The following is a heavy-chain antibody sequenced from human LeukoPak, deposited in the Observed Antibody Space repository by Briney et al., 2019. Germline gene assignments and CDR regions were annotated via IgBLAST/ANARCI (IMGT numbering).Heavy chain of an antibody. CDR1: GYTFTSYG. CDR2: ISAYNGNT. Sequence: ASVEVSCKASGYTFTSYGINWVRQAPGQGLEWMGWISAYNGNTNYAQKLQGRVTMTTDTSTSTAYMELRSLRSDDTAVYYCGITMVRGVTDYWGQGTLVTVSS. V-gene: IGHV1-18*01. J-gene: IGHJ4*02. CDR3: GITMVRGVTDY. D-gene: IGHD3-10*01.